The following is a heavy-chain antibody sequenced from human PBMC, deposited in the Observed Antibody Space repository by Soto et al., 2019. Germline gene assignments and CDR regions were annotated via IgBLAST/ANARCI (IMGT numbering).Heavy chain of an antibody. V-gene: IGHV4-30-2*01. CDR3: ARGGGYDPFDY. CDR2: ISHLENT. CDR1: GGYS. D-gene: IGHD5-12*01. J-gene: IGHJ4*02. Sequence: SETLSLTCIVSGGYSWSWIRQPPGKGLEWIGYISHLENTFYNPSFQSRLTLSIDRSKNQFSLNLASLTTADTAVYYCARGGGYDPFDYWGQGALVTVSS.